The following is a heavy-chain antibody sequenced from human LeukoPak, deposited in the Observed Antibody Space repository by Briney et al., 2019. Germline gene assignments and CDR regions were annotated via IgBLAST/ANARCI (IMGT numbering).Heavy chain of an antibody. CDR2: ISAYNGNT. CDR3: ARVVWFGELFRDYYYYYYMDV. J-gene: IGHJ6*03. Sequence: ASVKVSCKASGYTFTSYGISWVRQAPGQGLEWMGWISAYNGNTNYAQKLQGRVTMTTDTSTSTAYMELRSLRSDDTAVYYCARVVWFGELFRDYYYYYYMDVWGKGTTVTISS. V-gene: IGHV1-18*01. D-gene: IGHD3-10*01. CDR1: GYTFTSYG.